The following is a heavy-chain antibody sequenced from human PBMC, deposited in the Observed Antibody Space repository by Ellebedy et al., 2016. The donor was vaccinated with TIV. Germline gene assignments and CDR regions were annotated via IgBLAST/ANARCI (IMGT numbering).Heavy chain of an antibody. CDR2: INHSGST. CDR1: GGSISSSSYY. D-gene: IGHD3-10*01. Sequence: SETLSLTXTVSGGSISSSSYYWGWIRQPPGKGLEWIGEINHSGSTNYNPSLKSRVTISVDTSKNQFSLKLSSVTAADTAVYYCARGSPRSHYYGSGSYYTPYGMDVWGQGTTVTVSS. CDR3: ARGSPRSHYYGSGSYYTPYGMDV. J-gene: IGHJ6*02. V-gene: IGHV4-39*07.